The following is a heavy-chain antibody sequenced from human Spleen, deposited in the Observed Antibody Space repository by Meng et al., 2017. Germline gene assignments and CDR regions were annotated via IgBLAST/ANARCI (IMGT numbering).Heavy chain of an antibody. J-gene: IGHJ4*02. CDR2: IHTNTGNP. CDR1: GYTFTSYA. D-gene: IGHD2-15*01. CDR3: ARARDCSGGRCYSDY. V-gene: IGHV7-4-1*02. Sequence: QGQWGQAGCELRKPGALLKVSCKASGYTFTSYAMNWVRQAPGQGLEWMGWIHTNTGNPTYAQGFTGRFVFSLDTSVTTAYLEISSLKPEDNGVYYCARARDCSGGRCYSDYWGQGTLVTVSS.